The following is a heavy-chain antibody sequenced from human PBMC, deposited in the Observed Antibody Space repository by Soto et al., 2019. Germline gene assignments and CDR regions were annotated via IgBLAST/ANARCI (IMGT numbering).Heavy chain of an antibody. V-gene: IGHV4-59*01. CDR3: ASAFRGDYNSLYFQH. Sequence: SSETLSLTCTVSGGSISSYYWSWIRQPPGKGLEWIGYIYYSGSTNYNPSLKSRVTISVDTSKNQFSLKLSSVTAADTAVYYCASAFRGDYNSLYFQHWGQGTLVTVS. J-gene: IGHJ1*01. D-gene: IGHD4-17*01. CDR2: IYYSGST. CDR1: GGSISSYY.